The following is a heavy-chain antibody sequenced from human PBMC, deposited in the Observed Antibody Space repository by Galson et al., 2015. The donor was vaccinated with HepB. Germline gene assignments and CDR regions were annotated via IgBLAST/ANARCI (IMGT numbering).Heavy chain of an antibody. J-gene: IGHJ6*02. CDR2: IYPGDSDT. D-gene: IGHD2-15*01. CDR1: GYSFTNYW. Sequence: QSGAEVKKPGGSLKISCKGSGYSFTNYWIGWVRQMPGKGLEWMGIIYPGDSDTRYSPSFQGQVTISADKSISTAYLQWSSLKASDTAMYYCARRKGCSGGSCYGMDVWGQGTTVTVSS. CDR3: ARRKGCSGGSCYGMDV. V-gene: IGHV5-51*03.